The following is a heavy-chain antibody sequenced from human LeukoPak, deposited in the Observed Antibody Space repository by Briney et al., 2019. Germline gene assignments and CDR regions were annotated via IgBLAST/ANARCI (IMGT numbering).Heavy chain of an antibody. CDR1: GVMFSHSA. Sequence: GGSLRLSCAAPGVMFSHSAMTLVRQTPGEGLEWGSGISESGGATYYAGSAKGRFTISRDNSKNTLYLQMNSLRSDDTAVYYCPTVGVGWVAFEYWGQGALVTVSS. J-gene: IGHJ4*02. CDR2: ISESGGAT. V-gene: IGHV3-23*01. CDR3: PTVGVGWVAFEY. D-gene: IGHD3-16*01.